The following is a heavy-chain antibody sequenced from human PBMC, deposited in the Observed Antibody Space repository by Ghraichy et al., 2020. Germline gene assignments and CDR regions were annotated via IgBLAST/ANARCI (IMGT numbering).Heavy chain of an antibody. D-gene: IGHD5-12*01. J-gene: IGHJ4*02. V-gene: IGHV3-21*01. CDR2: ISSSSSYI. Sequence: GESLHISCAASGFTFSSYSMNWVRQAPGKGLEWVSSISSSSSYIYYADSVKGRFTISRDNAKNSLYLQMNSLRAEDTAVYYCARDRAATITVPFDYWGQGTLVTVSS. CDR1: GFTFSSYS. CDR3: ARDRAATITVPFDY.